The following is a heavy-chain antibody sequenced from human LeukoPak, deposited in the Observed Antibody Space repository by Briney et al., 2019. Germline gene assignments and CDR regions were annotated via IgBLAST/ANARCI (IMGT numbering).Heavy chain of an antibody. D-gene: IGHD1-1*01. J-gene: IGHJ4*02. Sequence: GGSLRLSCAASGFTFSSHWLSWVRQAPGKGLEWLALISYDGSNKYYVDSVKGRFTISRDNSENILYLQMNSLRAEDTAVYYCAKDLEPSHFDYWGQGTLVTVSS. CDR1: GFTFSSHW. V-gene: IGHV3-30*18. CDR2: ISYDGSNK. CDR3: AKDLEPSHFDY.